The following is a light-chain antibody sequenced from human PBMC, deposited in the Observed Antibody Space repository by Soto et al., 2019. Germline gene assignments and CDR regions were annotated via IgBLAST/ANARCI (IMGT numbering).Light chain of an antibody. J-gene: IGKJ2*01. CDR3: QYYGSSPYT. CDR1: QSVSSSH. V-gene: IGKV3-20*01. Sequence: EVVLTQSPGTLSLSPGERGTLSCRASQSVSSSHLAWYQQKPGQPPRFLIYGASSRATGIPDRFSGSGSGTDFTLTINRLEPEDSAMYYCQYYGSSPYTFGQGTKVEIK. CDR2: GAS.